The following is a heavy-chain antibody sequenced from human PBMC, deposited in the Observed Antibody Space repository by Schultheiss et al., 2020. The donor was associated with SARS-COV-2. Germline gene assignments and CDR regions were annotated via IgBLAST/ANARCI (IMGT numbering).Heavy chain of an antibody. CDR3: AREGGWFDP. J-gene: IGHJ5*02. D-gene: IGHD3-16*01. CDR2: IEYSGST. CDR1: GDSISSYY. Sequence: SETLSLTCTVSGDSISSYYWSWIRQPPGKGLEWIGYIEYSGSTIYNPSLKSRVTMSIDTSKNQFSLKLRSVTAADTAVYYCAREGGWFDPWGQGTLVTVSS. V-gene: IGHV4-59*01.